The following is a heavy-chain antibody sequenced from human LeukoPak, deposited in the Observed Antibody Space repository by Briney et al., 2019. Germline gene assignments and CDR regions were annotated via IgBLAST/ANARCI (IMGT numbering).Heavy chain of an antibody. CDR2: INPNSGGA. Sequence: PVASVKVSCKASGYTFTGYYMHWVRQAPGQGLEWMGWINPNSGGANYAQKFQGRVTMTRDTSISTAYMELSRLRSDDTAVYYCARANVVVPAAQEPDNWFDPWGQGTLVTVSS. D-gene: IGHD2-2*01. CDR1: GYTFTGYY. V-gene: IGHV1-2*02. CDR3: ARANVVVPAAQEPDNWFDP. J-gene: IGHJ5*02.